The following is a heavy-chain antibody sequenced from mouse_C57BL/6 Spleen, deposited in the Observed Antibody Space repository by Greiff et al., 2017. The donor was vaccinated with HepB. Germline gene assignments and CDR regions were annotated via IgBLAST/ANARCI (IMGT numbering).Heavy chain of an antibody. V-gene: IGHV6-3*01. CDR3: TALRRFAY. Sequence: EVHLVESGGGLVQPGGSMKLSCVASGFTFSNYWMNWVRQSPEKGLEWVAQIRLKSDNYATHYAESVKGRFTISRDDSKSSVYLQMNNLRAEDTGIYYCTALRRFAYWGQGTLVTVSA. D-gene: IGHD1-1*01. J-gene: IGHJ3*01. CDR2: IRLKSDNYAT. CDR1: GFTFSNYW.